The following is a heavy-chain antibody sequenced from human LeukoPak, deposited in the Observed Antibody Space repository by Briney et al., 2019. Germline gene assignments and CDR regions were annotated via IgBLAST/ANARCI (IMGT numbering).Heavy chain of an antibody. Sequence: PGGSLRLSCAASGFTFSSYGMHWVGQAPGKGLEWVSSIRSSGSYIYYADSVKGRFTISRDNAENSLYLQMNSLRAEDTAVYYCARDVQIDYWGQGTLVTVSS. CDR2: IRSSGSYI. D-gene: IGHD1-1*01. J-gene: IGHJ4*02. CDR3: ARDVQIDY. CDR1: GFTFSSYG. V-gene: IGHV3-21*01.